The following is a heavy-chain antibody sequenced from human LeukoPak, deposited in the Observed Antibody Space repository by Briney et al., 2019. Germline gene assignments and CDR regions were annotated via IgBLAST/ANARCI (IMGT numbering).Heavy chain of an antibody. V-gene: IGHV3-23*01. J-gene: IGHJ4*02. D-gene: IGHD4-17*01. CDR1: GFTFSSYA. Sequence: GGSLRLSCAASGFTFSSYAMSWVRQAPGKGLEWVSAISASGGNTYYADSMKGRFTISRDNAKNSLYLQMNSLRAEDTAVYYCARDYSTVTTFFDYWGQGTLVTVSS. CDR2: ISASGGNT. CDR3: ARDYSTVTTFFDY.